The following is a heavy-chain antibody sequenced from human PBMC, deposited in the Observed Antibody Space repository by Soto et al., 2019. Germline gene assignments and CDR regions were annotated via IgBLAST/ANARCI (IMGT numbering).Heavy chain of an antibody. J-gene: IGHJ4*02. CDR1: GGSFSGYY. CDR2: INHSGST. CDR3: ARELYRSGWPLGNY. Sequence: QVQLQQWGAGLLKPSETLSLTCAVYGGSFSGYYWSWIRQPPGKGLEWIGEINHSGSTNYNPSLKSRVTISVDTSKNQFSLKLSSVTAADTAVYYCARELYRSGWPLGNYWGQGTLVTVSS. V-gene: IGHV4-34*01. D-gene: IGHD6-19*01.